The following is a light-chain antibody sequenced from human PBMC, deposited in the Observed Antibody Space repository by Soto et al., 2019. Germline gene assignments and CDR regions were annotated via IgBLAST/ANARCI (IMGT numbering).Light chain of an antibody. CDR2: EGS. V-gene: IGLV2-23*01. CDR3: CSYATSRTLV. Sequence: QSALTQTASVFASPVQSITISCNGTSSDVGSYNLVSWYQHCPGKAPKLIIYEGSRRPSGVSDRFSGSKSGNTASLTISGLQAEDEADYYCCSYATSRTLVFGGGTKVTVL. CDR1: SSDVGSYNL. J-gene: IGLJ3*02.